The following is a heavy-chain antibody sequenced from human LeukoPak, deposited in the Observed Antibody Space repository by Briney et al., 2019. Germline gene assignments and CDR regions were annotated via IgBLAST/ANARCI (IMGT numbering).Heavy chain of an antibody. D-gene: IGHD4-17*01. J-gene: IGHJ4*02. CDR1: GLTFSSYG. Sequence: PGGSLRLSCAASGLTFSSYGMHWVRQAPGKGLEWVAFIRYDGSNKYYADSVKGRFTISRDNSKNTLYLQMNSLRAEDTAVYYCANYGDYGFDYWGQGTLVTVSS. CDR3: ANYGDYGFDY. CDR2: IRYDGSNK. V-gene: IGHV3-30*02.